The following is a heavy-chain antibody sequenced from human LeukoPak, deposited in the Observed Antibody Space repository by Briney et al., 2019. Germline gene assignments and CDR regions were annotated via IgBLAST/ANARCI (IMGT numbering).Heavy chain of an antibody. J-gene: IGHJ4*02. CDR1: GGSFSGYY. Sequence: PSETLSLTCAVYGGSFSGYYWSWIRQPPGKGLEWIGEINHSGSTNYNPSLKSRVTISVDTSKNQFSLKLSSVTAADTAVYYCARSRSPPDVVVVAATDSYFDYWDQGTLVTVSS. V-gene: IGHV4-34*01. CDR2: INHSGST. CDR3: ARSRSPPDVVVVAATDSYFDY. D-gene: IGHD2-15*01.